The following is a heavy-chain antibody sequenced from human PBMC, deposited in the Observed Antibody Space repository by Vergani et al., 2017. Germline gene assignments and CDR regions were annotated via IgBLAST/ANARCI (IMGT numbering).Heavy chain of an antibody. Sequence: QIQLQRLGPGLVKPSETLSLTCSVSGYSTSRGFYWAWIRQTPEEGLEWIGCMLQTGEASNSPSLQSRVAFSMDTSKNQFSLQLTSVTAADTAVYLSGVIMVRSPRPDNWFDSWGRGTLVTVSS. V-gene: IGHV4-38-2*02. D-gene: IGHD3-10*01. CDR1: GYSTSRGFY. CDR3: GVIMVRSPRPDNWFDS. J-gene: IGHJ5*01. CDR2: MLQTGEA.